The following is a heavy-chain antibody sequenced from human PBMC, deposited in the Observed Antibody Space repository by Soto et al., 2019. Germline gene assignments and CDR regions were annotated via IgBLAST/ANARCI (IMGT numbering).Heavy chain of an antibody. D-gene: IGHD3-9*01. V-gene: IGHV3-23*01. CDR1: GFSFSSYA. CDR2: ISGSDGKT. Sequence: PGGSLRLSCAASGFSFSSYAMSWFRQAPVNGLEWVSTISGSDGKTYYADSVKGRFTISRDNSKNTLYLQMNSLRAEDTAVYYCAKDGTLNYDILTGYWNRFDPWGQGTLVTVSS. CDR3: AKDGTLNYDILTGYWNRFDP. J-gene: IGHJ5*02.